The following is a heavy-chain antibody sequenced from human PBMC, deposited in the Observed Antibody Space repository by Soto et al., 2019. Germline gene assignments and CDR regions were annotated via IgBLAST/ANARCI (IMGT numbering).Heavy chain of an antibody. J-gene: IGHJ5*02. CDR3: ASAGVKIFGVVIGWFDP. CDR2: IRAYNGNT. D-gene: IGHD3-3*01. CDR1: GYTFTSYG. V-gene: IGHV1-18*01. Sequence: ASVKVSCKASGYTFTSYGISWVRQAPGQGLEWMGWIRAYNGNTNYAQKLQGRVTMTTDTSTSTAYMELRSLRSDDTAVYYCASAGVKIFGVVIGWFDPWGQGTLVSVSS.